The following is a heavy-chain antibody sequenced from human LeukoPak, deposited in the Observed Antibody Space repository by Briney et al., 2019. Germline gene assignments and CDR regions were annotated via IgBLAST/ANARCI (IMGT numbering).Heavy chain of an antibody. CDR1: GFTFSNYW. V-gene: IGHV3-7*01. J-gene: IGHJ4*02. CDR3: ARDGFGEPLDY. D-gene: IGHD3-10*01. CDR2: IKEDGSEK. Sequence: GGSLRLPCAASGFTFSNYWMSWVRHAPGKGLEWVANIKEDGSEKNYVDSVKGRLTISRDNAKNSLYLQMNNQRAEDTAVYYCARDGFGEPLDYWGQGTLVTVSS.